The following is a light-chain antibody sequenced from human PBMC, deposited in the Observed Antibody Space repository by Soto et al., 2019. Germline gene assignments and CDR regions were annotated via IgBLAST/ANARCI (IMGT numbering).Light chain of an antibody. CDR3: CSYAGTYTLWV. J-gene: IGLJ3*02. V-gene: IGLV2-11*01. CDR1: SSDVGGYNY. CDR2: DVS. Sequence: QSVLTQPPSVSGSPGQSVTISCTGTSSDVGGYNYVSWYQQYPGKAPKLIIYDVSKRPSGVPDRFSGSKSGNTASLTISGLQAEDEADYYCCSYAGTYTLWVFGGGTKLTVL.